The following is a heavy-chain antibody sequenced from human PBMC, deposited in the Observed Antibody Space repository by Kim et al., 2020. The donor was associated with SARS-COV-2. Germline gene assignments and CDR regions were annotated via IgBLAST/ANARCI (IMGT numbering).Heavy chain of an antibody. Sequence: ASVKVSCKASGYTFTGYYMHWVRQAPGQGLEWMGWINPNSGGTNYAQKFQGRVTMTRDTSISTAYMELSRLRSDDTAVYYCARLPPQAAYYYYYGMDVWGQGTTVTVSS. V-gene: IGHV1-2*02. CDR3: ARLPPQAAYYYYYGMDV. CDR1: GYTFTGYY. CDR2: INPNSGGT. J-gene: IGHJ6*02. D-gene: IGHD2-15*01.